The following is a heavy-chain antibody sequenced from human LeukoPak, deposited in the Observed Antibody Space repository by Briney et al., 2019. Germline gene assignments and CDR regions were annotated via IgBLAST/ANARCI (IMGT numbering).Heavy chain of an antibody. J-gene: IGHJ4*02. CDR3: ARYGTTVATFDY. V-gene: IGHV4-39*01. CDR1: GGSISSSSYY. CDR2: IYYSGST. D-gene: IGHD1-7*01. Sequence: SETLSLTCTVSGGSISSSSYYWGWIRQPPGKVLEWIGSIYYSGSTYYNPSLKSRVTISVDTSKNQFSLKLSSVTAADTAMYYCARYGTTVATFDYWGQGTLVTVSS.